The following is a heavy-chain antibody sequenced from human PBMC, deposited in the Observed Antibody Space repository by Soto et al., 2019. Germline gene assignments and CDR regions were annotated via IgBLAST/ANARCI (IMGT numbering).Heavy chain of an antibody. V-gene: IGHV4-59*01. D-gene: IGHD2-21*02. CDR3: ARTALGWFDP. Sequence: KTSETLSLTCSVSGGSISSYYWSWIRQPPGKGLEWIGYIFYSGSTNQSPSLKSRVTISVDTSKNQFCLKLRSVTAADTAVYYCARTALGWFDPWGQGTLVTVSS. CDR2: IFYSGST. J-gene: IGHJ5*02. CDR1: GGSISSYY.